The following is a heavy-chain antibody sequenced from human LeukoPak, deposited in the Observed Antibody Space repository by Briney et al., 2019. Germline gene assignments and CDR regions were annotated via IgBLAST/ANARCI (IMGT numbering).Heavy chain of an antibody. CDR2: ISSSSSYI. CDR1: GFTFSSYS. CDR3: ARHCSGSYFYYFDY. V-gene: IGHV3-21*01. Sequence: PGGSLRLSCAASGFTFSSYSMNWVRQAPGKGLEWVSSISSSSSYIYYADSVKGRFTISRDNAKNSLYLQMNSLRAEDTAVYYCARHCSGSYFYYFDYWGQGTLVTVSS. J-gene: IGHJ4*02. D-gene: IGHD1-26*01.